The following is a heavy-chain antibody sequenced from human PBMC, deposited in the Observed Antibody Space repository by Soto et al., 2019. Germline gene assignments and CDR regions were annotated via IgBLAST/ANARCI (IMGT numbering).Heavy chain of an antibody. CDR1: EFTFSSYA. Sequence: GGSLRLSCAACEFTFSSYAMSWVRQAPENVLEWVSTISGSGGSTYYADSVKGRFTISRDNSKSTLYLQMNSLSAEETAVYYCAKHFDGSGYTVPYYFDYWGQGALVTVSS. CDR3: AKHFDGSGYTVPYYFDY. V-gene: IGHV3-23*01. J-gene: IGHJ4*02. D-gene: IGHD3-22*01. CDR2: ISGSGGST.